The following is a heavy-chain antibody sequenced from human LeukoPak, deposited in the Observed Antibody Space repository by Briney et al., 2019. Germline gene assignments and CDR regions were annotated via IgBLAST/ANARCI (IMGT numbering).Heavy chain of an antibody. J-gene: IGHJ6*03. D-gene: IGHD4-17*01. V-gene: IGHV7-4-1*02. Sequence: ASVKVSCKASGYTFTSYAMNWVRQAPGQGLEWMGWINTNTGNPTYAQGFTGRFVFSLDTSVSTAYLQISSLKAEDTAVYYCGTTVTSNYYYYYMGVWGKGTTVTVSS. CDR1: GYTFTSYA. CDR3: GTTVTSNYYYYYMGV. CDR2: INTNTGNP.